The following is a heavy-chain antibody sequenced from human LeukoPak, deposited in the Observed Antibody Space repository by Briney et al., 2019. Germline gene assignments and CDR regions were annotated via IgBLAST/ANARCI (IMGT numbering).Heavy chain of an antibody. D-gene: IGHD6-6*01. CDR1: GFRFSSYA. CDR2: ISGSGVST. J-gene: IGHJ3*02. CDR3: AKDFNSVEYSAFDI. Sequence: GGSLRLSCAASGFRFSSYAMSWVRQAPGKGLEWVSAISGSGVSTYYADSVKGRFTISRDNSKNTLYLQMNSLRAEDTAVYYCAKDFNSVEYSAFDIWGQGIMVTVSS. V-gene: IGHV3-23*01.